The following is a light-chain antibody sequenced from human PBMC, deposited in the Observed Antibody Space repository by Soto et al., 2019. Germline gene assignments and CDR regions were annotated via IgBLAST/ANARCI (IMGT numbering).Light chain of an antibody. V-gene: IGLV2-23*01. Sequence: QSALTQPASVSGSPGQSITISCTGTSSDVGSYNLVSWYQQHPGKAPKLMIYEGSKRPSGVSNRFSGSKSGNTASLTISGLQAEDEADYYCCSYADNRVVFGGGTKLTVL. CDR1: SSDVGSYNL. J-gene: IGLJ2*01. CDR2: EGS. CDR3: CSYADNRVV.